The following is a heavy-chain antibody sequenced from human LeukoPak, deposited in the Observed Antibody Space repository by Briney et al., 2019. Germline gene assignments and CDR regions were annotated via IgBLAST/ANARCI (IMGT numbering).Heavy chain of an antibody. V-gene: IGHV4-59*08. D-gene: IGHD6-19*01. Sequence: SETLSLTCTVSGGSISSYYWSWIRQPPGKGLEWIGYIYYSGSTNYNPSLKSRVTISVDTSKNQFSLKLSSVTAADTAMYYCARHVEQRLTPFDYWGQGILVTVSS. CDR1: GGSISSYY. CDR2: IYYSGST. J-gene: IGHJ4*02. CDR3: ARHVEQRLTPFDY.